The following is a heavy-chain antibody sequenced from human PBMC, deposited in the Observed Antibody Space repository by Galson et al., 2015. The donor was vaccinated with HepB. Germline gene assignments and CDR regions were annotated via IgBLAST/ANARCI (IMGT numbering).Heavy chain of an antibody. CDR2: INYSGST. CDR3: AGDEILGVTDY. Sequence: SETLSLTCTVSGGSISNYYWNWIRQPPGKGLEWIGYINYSGSTNYNPSLKSRVTISVDTSKNQFSLKLSSVTAADTAVYYCAGDEILGVTDYWGQGTLVTVFS. J-gene: IGHJ4*02. D-gene: IGHD3-16*01. V-gene: IGHV4-59*01. CDR1: GGSISNYY.